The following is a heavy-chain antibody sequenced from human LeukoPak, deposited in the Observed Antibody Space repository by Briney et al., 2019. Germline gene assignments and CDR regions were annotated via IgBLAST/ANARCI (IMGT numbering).Heavy chain of an antibody. CDR3: AKPVLGVRGVRVSYFDY. V-gene: IGHV3-23*01. CDR1: GFTFSSYA. Sequence: PGGSLRLSCAASGFTFSSYAMSWVRQAPGKGLEWVSAISGSGGSTYYADSVKGRFTISRDNSKNTLYLQMNSLRAEDTAVYYCAKPVLGVRGVRVSYFDYWGQGTLVTVSS. CDR2: ISGSGGST. J-gene: IGHJ4*02. D-gene: IGHD3-10*01.